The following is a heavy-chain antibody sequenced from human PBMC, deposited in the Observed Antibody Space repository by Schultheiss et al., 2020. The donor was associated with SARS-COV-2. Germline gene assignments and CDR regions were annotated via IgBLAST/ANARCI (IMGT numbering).Heavy chain of an antibody. J-gene: IGHJ6*02. CDR3: ASPAPRYCSGGSCYRNYYYYYGMDV. V-gene: IGHV4-34*01. CDR1: SGSFSGYY. Sequence: SQTLSLTCTVSSGSFSGYYWSWIRQPPGKGLEWIGEINHSGSTNYNPSLKSRVTISVDTPKNQFSLKLSSVTAADTAVYYCASPAPRYCSGGSCYRNYYYYYGMDVWGQGTTVTVSS. CDR2: INHSGST. D-gene: IGHD2-15*01.